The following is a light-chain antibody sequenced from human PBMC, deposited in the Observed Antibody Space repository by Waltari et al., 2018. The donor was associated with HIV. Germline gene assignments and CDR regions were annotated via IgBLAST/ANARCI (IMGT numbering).Light chain of an antibody. CDR2: DVS. V-gene: IGLV2-14*03. CDR1: SSHVGGYNY. J-gene: IGLJ1*01. CDR3: SSYTSSSHNYV. Sequence: QSALTQPASVSGSPGQSITISCTGTSSHVGGYNYVSWYQQHPAKAPKLMIYDVSNRPSGVSNRFSGSKSGNTASLTISGLQAEDEADYYCSSYTSSSHNYVFGTGTKVTVL.